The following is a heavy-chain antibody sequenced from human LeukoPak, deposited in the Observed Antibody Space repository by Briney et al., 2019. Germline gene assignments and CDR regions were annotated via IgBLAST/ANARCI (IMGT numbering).Heavy chain of an antibody. D-gene: IGHD3-9*01. V-gene: IGHV3-23*01. J-gene: IGHJ3*02. CDR3: ARDRPSSGYAFDI. Sequence: GGALRLSCAASGFTFSSYAMSWGRQGPGEGLGWGSAISGWGGSTYYADSVKGRFTISRDNAKNSLYLQMNSLRAEDTAVYYCARDRPSSGYAFDIWGQGTMVTVSS. CDR2: ISGWGGST. CDR1: GFTFSSYA.